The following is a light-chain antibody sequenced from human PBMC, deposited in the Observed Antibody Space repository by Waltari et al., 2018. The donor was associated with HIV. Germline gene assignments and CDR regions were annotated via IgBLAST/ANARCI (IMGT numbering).Light chain of an antibody. CDR1: SVSVSSNS. Sequence: NFMLTQPHSVSESPGKTVTISCTRSSVSVSSNSVQWFQQRPGSAPTTILYEHYQRPSGVPDRFSGIIDKSSNSASRTISGVKTEDEADYYCQSFDTDNHWVFGGGTRLTVL. J-gene: IGLJ3*02. CDR3: QSFDTDNHWV. V-gene: IGLV6-57*03. CDR2: EHY.